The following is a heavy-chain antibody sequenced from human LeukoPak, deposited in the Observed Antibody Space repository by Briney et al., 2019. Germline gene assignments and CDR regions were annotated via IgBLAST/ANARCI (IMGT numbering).Heavy chain of an antibody. V-gene: IGHV1-69*01. CDR2: IIPIFGTA. D-gene: IGHD7-27*01. Sequence: GSSVKVPCKASEGTFSSYAISWVRQAPGQGLEWMGGIIPIFGTANYAQKFQGRVTITADESTSTAYMELSSLRSEGTAVYYCARDEPLGIGATQIDAFDIWGQGTMVTVSS. CDR1: EGTFSSYA. J-gene: IGHJ3*02. CDR3: ARDEPLGIGATQIDAFDI.